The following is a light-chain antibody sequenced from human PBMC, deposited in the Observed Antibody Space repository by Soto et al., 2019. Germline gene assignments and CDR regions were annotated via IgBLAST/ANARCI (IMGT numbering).Light chain of an antibody. CDR1: SSDVGGYNS. CDR2: DVS. Sequence: QSALTQPASVSGSPGQSITIYCIGTSSDVGGYNSVSWYQQHPGKAPKLMIYDVSNRPSGVSDRFSGSKSAATASLTISGLQAEDEADYYCSSYTSSSTRVFGTGTKLTVL. J-gene: IGLJ1*01. V-gene: IGLV2-14*03. CDR3: SSYTSSSTRV.